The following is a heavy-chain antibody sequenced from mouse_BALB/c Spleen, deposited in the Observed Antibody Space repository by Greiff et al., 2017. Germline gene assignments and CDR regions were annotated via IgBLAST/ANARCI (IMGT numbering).Heavy chain of an antibody. CDR3: ARHLRGYGNWYFDV. D-gene: IGHD2-1*01. J-gene: IGHJ1*01. V-gene: IGHV5-9-3*01. CDR1: GFTFSSYA. CDR2: ISSGGSYT. Sequence: EVQLVESGGGLVKPGGSLKLSCAASGFTFSSYAMSWVRQTPEKRLEWVATISSGGSYTYYPDSVKGRFTISRDNAKNTLYLQMSSLRSEDTAMYYCARHLRGYGNWYFDVWGAGTTVTVSS.